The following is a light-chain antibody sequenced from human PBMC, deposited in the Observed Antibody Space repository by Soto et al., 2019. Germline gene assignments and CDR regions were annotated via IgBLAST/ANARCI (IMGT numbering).Light chain of an antibody. CDR3: QQYNIRPPWT. CDR2: GAS. J-gene: IGKJ1*01. Sequence: EIVMTQSPATLSVSPGDRVTLSCRASQSVSTDLAWYQHKPGQSPSLLIYGASPRATGIPARFSGSGSGTEFTLTISSLQSEDFAVYYCQQYNIRPPWTFGQGTKVEIK. V-gene: IGKV3-15*01. CDR1: QSVSTD.